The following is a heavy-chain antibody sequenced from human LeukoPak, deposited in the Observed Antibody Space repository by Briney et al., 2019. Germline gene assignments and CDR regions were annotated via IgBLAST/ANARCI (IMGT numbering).Heavy chain of an antibody. V-gene: IGHV4-39*01. Sequence: SDTLSLTCTVSGDSVSSGSYYWGWIRQPPGKGLEWIGKMMYSGNTYHNPSLKSRVFMSVDRSKNQFSLELNSVTAADTAVYYCARLPLLDHSGFYSIWGQGTLVTVSS. J-gene: IGHJ4*02. CDR2: MMYSGNT. CDR1: GDSVSSGSYY. D-gene: IGHD3-22*01. CDR3: ARLPLLDHSGFYSI.